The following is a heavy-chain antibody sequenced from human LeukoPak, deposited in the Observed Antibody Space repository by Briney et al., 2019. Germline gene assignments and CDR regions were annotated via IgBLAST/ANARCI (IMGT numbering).Heavy chain of an antibody. J-gene: IGHJ1*01. CDR1: GFTFSTYW. D-gene: IGHD3-22*01. CDR2: IKSDGST. Sequence: GGSLRLSCAASGFTFSTYWMHWVRQAPGKGLVWVSRIKSDGSTNYADSVKGRFTISRDNAKNTVSLQMNSLRPEDTGVYYCARAPSEIGGYYPEYFRHWGQGTLVTVSS. V-gene: IGHV3-74*01. CDR3: ARAPSEIGGYYPEYFRH.